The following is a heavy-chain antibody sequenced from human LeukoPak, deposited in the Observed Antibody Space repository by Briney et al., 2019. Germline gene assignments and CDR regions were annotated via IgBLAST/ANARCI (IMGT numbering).Heavy chain of an antibody. J-gene: IGHJ4*02. V-gene: IGHV3-23*01. Sequence: GGSLRLSCAASGFTFSSYAMSWVRQAPGKGLEWASAISGSGGSTYYADSVKGRLTISRDNSKNTLYLQMNSLRAEDTAVYYCAKDFAPYGSGSYYDYWGQGTLVTVSS. CDR1: GFTFSSYA. CDR2: ISGSGGST. CDR3: AKDFAPYGSGSYYDY. D-gene: IGHD3-10*01.